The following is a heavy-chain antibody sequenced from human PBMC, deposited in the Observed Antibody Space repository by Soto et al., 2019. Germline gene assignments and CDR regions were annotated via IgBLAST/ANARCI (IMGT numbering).Heavy chain of an antibody. CDR1: GGPISSYY. Sequence: QVQLQESGPGLVKPSKTLSLNCTVSGGPISSYYWSWIRQSPGKGLEWIGYIYYSGSTNYNPSLKSRVTISVDTSKNQFSLELSSVTAAYTAVYYCARGSSGWPPRLDYWGQGTLVTVSS. V-gene: IGHV4-59*01. CDR2: IYYSGST. CDR3: ARGSSGWPPRLDY. D-gene: IGHD6-19*01. J-gene: IGHJ4*02.